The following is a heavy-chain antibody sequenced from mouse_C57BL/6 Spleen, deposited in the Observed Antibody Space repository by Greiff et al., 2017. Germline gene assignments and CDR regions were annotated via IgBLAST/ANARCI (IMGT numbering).Heavy chain of an antibody. V-gene: IGHV1-54*01. CDR1: GYAFTNYL. CDR3: ARGGEFAY. J-gene: IGHJ3*01. CDR2: INPGSGGT. Sequence: VNVVESGAELVRPGTSVKVSCKASGYAFTNYLIEWVKQRPGQGLEWIGVINPGSGGTNYNEKFKGKATLTADKSSSTAYMQLSSLTSEDSAVYFCARGGEFAYWGQGTLVTVSA.